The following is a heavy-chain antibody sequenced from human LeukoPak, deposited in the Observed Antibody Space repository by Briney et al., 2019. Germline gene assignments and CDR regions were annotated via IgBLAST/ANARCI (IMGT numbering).Heavy chain of an antibody. CDR1: GYTFTSYG. J-gene: IGHJ4*02. CDR3: ARVRRNWNYFDY. D-gene: IGHD1-20*01. CDR2: ISAYNGNT. Sequence: ASVKVSCKASGYTFTSYGISWVRQAPGQGLEWMGWISAYNGNTNYAQKLQGRVTMTTDTSTSTAYMELSRLRSDDTAVYYCARVRRNWNYFDYWGQGTLVTVSS. V-gene: IGHV1-18*01.